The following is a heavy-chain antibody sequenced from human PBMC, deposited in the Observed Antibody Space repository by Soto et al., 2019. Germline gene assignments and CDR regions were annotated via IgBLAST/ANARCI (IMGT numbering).Heavy chain of an antibody. CDR2: IYPGDSET. CDR3: ASQRPPCTTSTSNRLNV. J-gene: IGHJ6*02. Sequence: GESLKISCKGSGYSFGNYWIGWVRQMPGKGLEWMGIIYPGDSETRYSPSFQGQVTISAGKSIFTAYLQWRSLKASDTAMYYCASQRPPCTTSTSNRLNVWGQGTRGTASS. D-gene: IGHD2-2*01. CDR1: GYSFGNYW. V-gene: IGHV5-51*01.